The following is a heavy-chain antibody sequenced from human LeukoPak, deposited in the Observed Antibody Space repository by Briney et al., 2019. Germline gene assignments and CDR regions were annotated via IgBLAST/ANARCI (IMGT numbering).Heavy chain of an antibody. V-gene: IGHV3-48*01. D-gene: IGHD3-22*01. Sequence: GGSLRLSCAASGFTFSSYSMNWVRQAPGEGLEWVSYISSSSSTIYYADSVKGRFTISRDNAKNSLYLQMNSLRAEDTAVYYCARDGPRTYYYDSSGHNGAFDIWGQGTMVTVSS. CDR3: ARDGPRTYYYDSSGHNGAFDI. J-gene: IGHJ3*02. CDR1: GFTFSSYS. CDR2: ISSSSSTI.